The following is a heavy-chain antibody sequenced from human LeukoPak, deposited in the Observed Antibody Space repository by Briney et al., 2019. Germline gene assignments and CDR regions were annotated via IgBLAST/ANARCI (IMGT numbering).Heavy chain of an antibody. J-gene: IGHJ3*02. CDR2: IYYSGST. CDR3: ARCWGAMADDAFDI. Sequence: PSETLSLTCTVSGGSISSYYWSWIRQPPGKGLEWIGYIYYSGSTNYNPSLKSRVTISVDTSKNQFSLKLSSVTAADTAVYYCARCWGAMADDAFDIWGQGTMVTVSS. CDR1: GGSISSYY. D-gene: IGHD3-16*01. V-gene: IGHV4-59*12.